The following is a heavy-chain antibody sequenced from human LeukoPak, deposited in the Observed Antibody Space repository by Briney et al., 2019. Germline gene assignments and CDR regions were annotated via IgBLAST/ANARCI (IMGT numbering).Heavy chain of an antibody. CDR1: GYTFTSYG. D-gene: IGHD2-21*02. J-gene: IGHJ3*02. CDR2: IIPILGIA. Sequence: ASVKVSCKASGYTFTSYGISWVRQAPGQGLEWMGRIIPILGIANYAQKFQGRVTITADKSTSTAYMELSSLRSEDTAVYYCARSIVVVTAIRGAFDIWGQGTMVTVSS. V-gene: IGHV1-69*04. CDR3: ARSIVVVTAIRGAFDI.